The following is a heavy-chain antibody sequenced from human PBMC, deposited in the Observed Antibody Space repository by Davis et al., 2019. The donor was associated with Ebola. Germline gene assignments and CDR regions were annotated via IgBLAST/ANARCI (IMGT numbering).Heavy chain of an antibody. J-gene: IGHJ5*02. CDR1: GYTFTSYG. Sequence: ASVKVSCKASGYTFTSYGISWVRQAPGQGLEWMGWISAYNGNTNYAQKLQGRVTMTTDTSTSTAYMELRGLRSDDTAVYYCARDRSYDYSNYGWFDPWGQGTLVTVSS. D-gene: IGHD4-11*01. CDR2: ISAYNGNT. CDR3: ARDRSYDYSNYGWFDP. V-gene: IGHV1-18*01.